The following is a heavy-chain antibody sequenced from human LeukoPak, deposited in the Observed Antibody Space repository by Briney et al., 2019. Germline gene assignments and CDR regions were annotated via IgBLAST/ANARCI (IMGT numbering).Heavy chain of an antibody. CDR2: ISGSGGST. J-gene: IGHJ4*02. CDR1: GFTFDDYA. V-gene: IGHV3-23*01. CDR3: AKLYDNLPTDYFDY. Sequence: PGRSLRLSCAASGFTFDDYAMHWVRQAPGKGLEWVSAISGSGGSTYYADSVKGRFTISRDNSKNTLYLQMNSLRAEDTAVYYCAKLYDNLPTDYFDYWGQGTLVTVSS. D-gene: IGHD3-22*01.